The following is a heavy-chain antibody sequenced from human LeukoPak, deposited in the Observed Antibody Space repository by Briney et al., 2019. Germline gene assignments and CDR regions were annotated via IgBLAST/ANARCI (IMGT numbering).Heavy chain of an antibody. J-gene: IGHJ4*02. CDR3: ARGPPPWIRFDY. Sequence: SETLSLTCTVSGGSISSSSYYWGWIRQPAGKGLEWIGRFYTSGSTNYNPSLKSRVTISVDTFKNQFSLKLSSVTAADTAVYYCARGPPPWIRFDYWGQGTLVTVSS. CDR1: GGSISSSSYY. CDR2: FYTSGST. V-gene: IGHV4-61*02. D-gene: IGHD5-12*01.